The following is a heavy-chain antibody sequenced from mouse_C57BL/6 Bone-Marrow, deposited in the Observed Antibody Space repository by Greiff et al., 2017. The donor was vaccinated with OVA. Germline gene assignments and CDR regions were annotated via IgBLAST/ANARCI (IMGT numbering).Heavy chain of an antibody. CDR3: ARDDSNEFAY. D-gene: IGHD2-5*01. J-gene: IGHJ3*01. CDR2: IYPGSGNT. V-gene: IGHV1-76*01. Sequence: VQLQQSGAELVRPGASVKLSCKASGYTFTDYYINWVKQRPGQGLEWIARIYPGSGNTYYNEKFKGKATLTAEKSSSTAYMQLSSLTSEDSAVYFCARDDSNEFAYWGQGTLVTVSA. CDR1: GYTFTDYY.